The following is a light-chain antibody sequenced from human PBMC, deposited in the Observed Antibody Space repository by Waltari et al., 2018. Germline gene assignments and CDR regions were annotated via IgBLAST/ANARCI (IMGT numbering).Light chain of an antibody. Sequence: EIVMTQPPATLSVSPGDRATLSCRASQSVSSNLAWYQQKPGQPPRLLIYGATSRATGIPARFSGTGSGTEFTLTISSLQSEDFAVYYCQQYNNWPPLFTFGPGTKVDMK. CDR3: QQYNNWPPLFT. CDR2: GAT. V-gene: IGKV3D-15*01. J-gene: IGKJ3*01. CDR1: QSVSSN.